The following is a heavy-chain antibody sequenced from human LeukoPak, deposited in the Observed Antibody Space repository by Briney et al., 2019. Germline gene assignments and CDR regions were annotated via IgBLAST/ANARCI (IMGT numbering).Heavy chain of an antibody. Sequence: PSETLSLTCTVSGGSISSYYWSWIQQPPGKGLEWIGYIYYSGSTNYNPSLKSRVTISVDTSKNQFSLKLSSVTAADTAVYYCARAPRLTIFGVTFDYWGQGTLVTVSS. D-gene: IGHD3-3*01. J-gene: IGHJ4*02. CDR2: IYYSGST. V-gene: IGHV4-59*01. CDR1: GGSISSYY. CDR3: ARAPRLTIFGVTFDY.